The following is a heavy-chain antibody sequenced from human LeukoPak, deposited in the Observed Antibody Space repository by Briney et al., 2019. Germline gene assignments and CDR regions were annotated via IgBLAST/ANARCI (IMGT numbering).Heavy chain of an antibody. V-gene: IGHV1-18*01. J-gene: IGHJ5*02. CDR1: GYTFTSYG. D-gene: IGHD6-19*01. CDR3: AGEAGIAVAGTRGGWFDP. CDR2: ISAYNGNT. Sequence: GASVKVSCKASGYTFTSYGISWVRQAPGQGLEWMGWISAYNGNTNYAQKLQGRVTMTTDTSTSTAYMELRSLRSDDTAVYYCAGEAGIAVAGTRGGWFDPWGQGTLVTVSS.